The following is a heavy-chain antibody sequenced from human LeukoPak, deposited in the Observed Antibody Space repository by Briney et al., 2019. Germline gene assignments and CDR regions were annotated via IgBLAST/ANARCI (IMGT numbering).Heavy chain of an antibody. D-gene: IGHD1-26*01. CDR2: IYIDGIT. Sequence: SETLSLTCTLSGGSIRTDGSYWAWIRQPPGKGLEWIGSIYIDGITHYNSSLQSRVTLSIDTSKNQFSLKLTSVTAADTAVFYCARLFTRAWEYRYGMDVWGQGTAVTVSS. CDR1: GGSIRTDGSY. V-gene: IGHV4-39*01. CDR3: ARLFTRAWEYRYGMDV. J-gene: IGHJ6*02.